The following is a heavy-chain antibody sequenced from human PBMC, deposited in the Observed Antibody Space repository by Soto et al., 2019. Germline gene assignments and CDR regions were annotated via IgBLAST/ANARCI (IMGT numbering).Heavy chain of an antibody. CDR1: GGSISSGGYY. D-gene: IGHD3-22*01. CDR3: ARGLYNSGYYYYYYYGMDV. J-gene: IGHJ6*02. V-gene: IGHV4-30-4*08. Sequence: TSETLSLTCTVSGGSISSGGYYWSWIRQHPGKGLEWIGYIYHSGSTYYNPSLKSRVTISVDTSKNHFSLKLSSVTAADTAVYYSARGLYNSGYYYYYYYGMDVWGQGTTGTVSS. CDR2: IYHSGST.